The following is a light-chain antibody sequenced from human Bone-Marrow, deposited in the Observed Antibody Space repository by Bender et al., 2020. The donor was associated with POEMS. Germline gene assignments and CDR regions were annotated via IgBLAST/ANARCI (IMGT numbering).Light chain of an antibody. Sequence: QSVLTQPPSVSGAPGQRVTISCTGSSSNIGAGFDVHWYQQLPGTAPKLLIYASDNRPSGVPERVSGSKSGTSASLAITGLQAEDEADYYCQSYDSSLNVVVFGGGTRLTV. V-gene: IGLV1-40*01. CDR2: ASD. CDR1: SSNIGAGFD. J-gene: IGLJ3*02. CDR3: QSYDSSLNVVV.